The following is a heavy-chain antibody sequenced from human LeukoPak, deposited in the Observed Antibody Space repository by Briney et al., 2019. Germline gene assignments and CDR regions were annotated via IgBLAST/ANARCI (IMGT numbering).Heavy chain of an antibody. D-gene: IGHD2/OR15-2a*01. CDR3: ARAHSGGAVRNRISTVHAFDI. J-gene: IGHJ3*02. CDR2: ASYSGST. V-gene: IGHV4-59*01. CDR1: GGSLSRDY. Sequence: SETLSLTCTVSGGSLSRDYENCIRQPPGKGLEWIGYASYSGSTNYNPSLKSRVSISVDTSKNQFSLKVSSVTAADTAVYYCARAHSGGAVRNRISTVHAFDIWGQGTMVTVSS.